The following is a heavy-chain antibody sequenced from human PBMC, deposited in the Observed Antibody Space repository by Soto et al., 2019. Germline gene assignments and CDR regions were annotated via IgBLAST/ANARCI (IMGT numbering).Heavy chain of an antibody. J-gene: IGHJ4*02. CDR1: GGTFSSYT. V-gene: IGHV1-69*02. D-gene: IGHD2-2*02. CDR3: AREYCSRTSCYRDY. Sequence: QVQLVQSGAEVKKPGSSVKVSCKASGGTFSSYTISWVRQAPGQGLEWMGRIIPILGIATYAQKFQGSVTITADKSTSTASMELSSLASEDTAAYYCAREYCSRTSCYRDYWGQGTLVTVSS. CDR2: IIPILGIA.